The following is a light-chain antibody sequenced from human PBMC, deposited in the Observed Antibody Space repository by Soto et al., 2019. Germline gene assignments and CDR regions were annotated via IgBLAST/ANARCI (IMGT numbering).Light chain of an antibody. Sequence: QSALTQPRSVSASPGQSVTISCTGTSNNVGGYNYVSWYQQNPGKAPKLMIYDATKRPSGVPDRFSGSKSGNAASLTISGLQAEDEADYYCCSYAASYTLVFGGGTQLTVL. CDR3: CSYAASYTLV. V-gene: IGLV2-11*01. J-gene: IGLJ2*01. CDR1: SNNVGGYNY. CDR2: DAT.